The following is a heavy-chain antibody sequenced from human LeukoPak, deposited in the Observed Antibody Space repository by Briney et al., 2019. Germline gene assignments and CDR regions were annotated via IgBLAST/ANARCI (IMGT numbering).Heavy chain of an antibody. Sequence: SETLSLTCTVSGGSISSYYWSWIRQPPGKGLEWIGYIYYSGSTNYNPSLKSRVTISVDTSKNQFSLKLSPVTAADTALYYWARGGGYYFDYWGQGTLVTVSS. CDR3: ARGGGYYFDY. J-gene: IGHJ4*02. CDR2: IYYSGST. D-gene: IGHD6-19*01. V-gene: IGHV4-59*01. CDR1: GGSISSYY.